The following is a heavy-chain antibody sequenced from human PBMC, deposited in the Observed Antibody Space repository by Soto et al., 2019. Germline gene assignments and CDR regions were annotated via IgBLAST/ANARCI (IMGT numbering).Heavy chain of an antibody. CDR1: GYSVTSYR. J-gene: IGHJ6*02. CDR3: ARRPRDYYDSSGYYHYYGMDD. D-gene: IGHD3-22*01. CDR2: IQPADSVT. V-gene: IGHV5-51*01. Sequence: PXESLKTLWRGCGYSVTSYRIGRVRQMPGKGLEWMGIIQPADSVTRYSPSFQGQVTISADKSISTAYLQWSSLKASDTAMYYCARRPRDYYDSSGYYHYYGMDDWGQGPTVTVSS.